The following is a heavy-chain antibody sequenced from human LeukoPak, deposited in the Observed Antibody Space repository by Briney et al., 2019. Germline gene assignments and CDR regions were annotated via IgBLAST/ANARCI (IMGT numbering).Heavy chain of an antibody. CDR2: ISSSGSTI. V-gene: IGHV3-48*03. CDR3: ARDYVPAAMEPWFDP. CDR1: GFTFSSCE. Sequence: GGSLRLSCAASGFTFSSCEMNWVRQAPGKGLEWVSYISSSGSTIYYADSVKGRFTISRDNAKNSLYLQMNSLRAEVTAVYYCARDYVPAAMEPWFDPWGQGTLVTVSS. J-gene: IGHJ5*02. D-gene: IGHD2-2*01.